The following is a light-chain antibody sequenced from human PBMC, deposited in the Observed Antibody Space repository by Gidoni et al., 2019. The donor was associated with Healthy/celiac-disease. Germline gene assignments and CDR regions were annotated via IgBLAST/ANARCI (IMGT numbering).Light chain of an antibody. CDR2: STN. V-gene: IGLV8-61*01. CDR1: SGSVSTSYY. Sequence: QTVVTQEPSFAVSPGGTVTITCGLSSGSVSTSYYPSWYQQTPGQAPRTLIYSTNTRSSGVPGRFSGSILGNKAALTITGAQADDESDYYCVLYMGSGISVFGGGTKLTVL. J-gene: IGLJ3*02. CDR3: VLYMGSGISV.